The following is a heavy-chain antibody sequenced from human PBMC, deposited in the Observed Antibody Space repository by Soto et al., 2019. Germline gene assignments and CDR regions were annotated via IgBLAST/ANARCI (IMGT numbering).Heavy chain of an antibody. CDR3: ASLTRYCSSTSCYTRKTYYYYGMDV. V-gene: IGHV1-8*01. J-gene: IGHJ6*02. D-gene: IGHD2-2*02. CDR2: MNPNSGNT. CDR1: GYTFTSYD. Sequence: ASVKVSCKASGYTFTSYDINWVRQATGQGLEWMGWMNPNSGNTGYAQKFQGRVTMTRNTSISTAYMELSSLRSEDTAVYYCASLTRYCSSTSCYTRKTYYYYGMDVWRQGTTVTISS.